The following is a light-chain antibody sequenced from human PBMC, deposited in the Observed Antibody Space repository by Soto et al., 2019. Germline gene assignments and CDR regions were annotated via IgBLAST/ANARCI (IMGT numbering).Light chain of an antibody. V-gene: IGLV4-69*01. J-gene: IGLJ2*01. CDR2: LSSDGSY. CDR3: QTWDTGARVV. Sequence: QLVLTQSPSASASLGASVKLTCTLSSGHSSYAIAWHQQQPEKGPRYLMKLSSDGSYSKGDGIPDRFSGSSSGAERYLTISSLQSEDEADYYCQTWDTGARVVFGGGTQLTVL. CDR1: SGHSSYA.